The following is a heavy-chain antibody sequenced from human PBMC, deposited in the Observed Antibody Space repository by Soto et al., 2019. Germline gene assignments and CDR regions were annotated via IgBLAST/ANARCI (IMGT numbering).Heavy chain of an antibody. Sequence: GWSLRLSCADSGFRFSSYSMSLVRQTPGKGLEWVASITATGDRTYYADSVTGRFTISRDNSKKTHYLQMTSLRAEDTAMYYCATMNGYFEYWGQGTQVTVSS. CDR3: ATMNGYFEY. V-gene: IGHV3-23*01. CDR1: GFRFSSYS. J-gene: IGHJ4*02. CDR2: ITATGDRT. D-gene: IGHD3-22*01.